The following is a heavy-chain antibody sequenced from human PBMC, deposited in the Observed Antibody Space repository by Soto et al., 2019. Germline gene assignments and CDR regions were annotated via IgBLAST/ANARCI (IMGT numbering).Heavy chain of an antibody. J-gene: IGHJ5*02. V-gene: IGHV4-30-4*01. CDR2: IYYTGKT. Sequence: SETLSLTCSVSGDYIHVGGYYWTWIRQRPGKGLEWMGYIYYTGKTYYNPSLESRLTMSVDRSKNQFSLRLTSVTAADTAVYFCGRDLTSNANCIDPWGQGTLVTVSS. CDR3: GRDLTSNANCIDP. CDR1: GDYIHVGGYY. D-gene: IGHD2-2*01.